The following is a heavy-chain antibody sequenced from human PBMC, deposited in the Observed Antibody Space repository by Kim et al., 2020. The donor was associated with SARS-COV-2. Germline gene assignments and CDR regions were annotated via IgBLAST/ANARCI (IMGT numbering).Heavy chain of an antibody. CDR2: ISSSSSYI. J-gene: IGHJ4*02. CDR1: GFTFSSYS. V-gene: IGHV3-21*01. D-gene: IGHD6-19*01. CDR3: ARDSKWLVHYFDY. Sequence: GGSLRLSCAASGFTFSSYSMNWVRQAPGKGLEWVSSISSSSSYIYYADSVKGRFTISRDNAKNSLYLQMNSLRAEDTAVYYCARDSKWLVHYFDYWGQGTLVTVSS.